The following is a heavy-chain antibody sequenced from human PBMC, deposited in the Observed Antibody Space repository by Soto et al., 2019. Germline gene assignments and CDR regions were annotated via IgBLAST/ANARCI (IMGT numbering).Heavy chain of an antibody. CDR1: GGSIRSYY. CDR2: FYHSGNS. CDR3: ARISSVDPYGYVNGGLDV. D-gene: IGHD5-18*01. Sequence: SETLSLTCSVSGGSIRSYYRSWIRQSPEKGLEWIGYFYHSGNSNYNPSLKSRVTISVDTSKNQLSLSLRSVTAADTAVYFCARISSVDPYGYVNGGLDVWGQGTTVTVSS. V-gene: IGHV4-59*01. J-gene: IGHJ6*02.